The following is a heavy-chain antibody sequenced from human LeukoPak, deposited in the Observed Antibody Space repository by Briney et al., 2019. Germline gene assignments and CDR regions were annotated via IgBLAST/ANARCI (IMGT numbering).Heavy chain of an antibody. J-gene: IGHJ5*02. Sequence: ASVKVSCKASGYTFTSYGISWVRQAPGQGLEWMGWISAYNGNTNYAQKLQGRVTMTTDTSTSTVYMVLSSLRSEDTAVYYCARGSTIYDFWSGPTNWFDPWGQGTLVTVSS. CDR1: GYTFTSYG. V-gene: IGHV1-18*01. CDR2: ISAYNGNT. CDR3: ARGSTIYDFWSGPTNWFDP. D-gene: IGHD3-3*01.